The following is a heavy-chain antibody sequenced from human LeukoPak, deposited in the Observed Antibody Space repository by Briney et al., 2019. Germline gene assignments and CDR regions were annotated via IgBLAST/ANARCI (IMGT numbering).Heavy chain of an antibody. D-gene: IGHD3-9*01. CDR2: INYRGNT. CDR3: ARETDHFDVLTGGSWFDP. Sequence: SETLSLTCSVSGGSINSRSYSWTWIRQPPGKDLEWIGSINYRGNTYFNPSLKSRVSMSVDTSTNQFSLRLRSVTAADTAVYYCARETDHFDVLTGGSWFDPWGQGTLVTVSS. J-gene: IGHJ5*02. V-gene: IGHV4-39*07. CDR1: GGSINSRSYS.